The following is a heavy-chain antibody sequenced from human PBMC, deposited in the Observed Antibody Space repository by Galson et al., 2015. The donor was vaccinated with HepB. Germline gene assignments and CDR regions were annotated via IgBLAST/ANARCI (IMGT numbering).Heavy chain of an antibody. Sequence: SVKVSCKASGYTFTSYAMHWVRQAPGQRLEWMGWINAGNGNTKYSQKFQGRVTITRDTSASTAYMELSSLRSEDTAVYYCARTTPFRGGAVAGRHFDYWGQGTLVTVSS. CDR2: INAGNGNT. CDR3: ARTTPFRGGAVAGRHFDY. J-gene: IGHJ4*02. V-gene: IGHV1-3*01. CDR1: GYTFTSYA. D-gene: IGHD6-19*01.